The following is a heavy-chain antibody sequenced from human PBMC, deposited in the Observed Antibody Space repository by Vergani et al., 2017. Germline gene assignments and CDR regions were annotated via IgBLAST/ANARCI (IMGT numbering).Heavy chain of an antibody. D-gene: IGHD1-26*01. Sequence: QLQLQESGSGLLKPSQTLSLTCSVAGDSISSGNYYWNWIRQPAGKGLEWMGRIYSSGSTSYNPSIKSRITMSLDTSKNQFSLSLSSVTAADTAVYYCARGTFLHAFDNWGQGTVVTVSS. J-gene: IGHJ3*02. CDR1: GDSISSGNYY. CDR2: IYSSGST. V-gene: IGHV4-61*02. CDR3: ARGTFLHAFDN.